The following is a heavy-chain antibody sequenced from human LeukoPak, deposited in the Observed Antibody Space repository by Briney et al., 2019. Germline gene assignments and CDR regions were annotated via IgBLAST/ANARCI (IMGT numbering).Heavy chain of an antibody. CDR3: ASEGVGATFDY. D-gene: IGHD1-26*01. Sequence: GGSLRLSCAASGFTFSSYWMSWVRQAPGKGLEWAANIKQDGSEKYYVDSVKGRFTISRDNAKNSLYLQMNSLRAEDTAVYYCASEGVGATFDYWGQGTLVTVSS. CDR1: GFTFSSYW. V-gene: IGHV3-7*01. J-gene: IGHJ4*02. CDR2: IKQDGSEK.